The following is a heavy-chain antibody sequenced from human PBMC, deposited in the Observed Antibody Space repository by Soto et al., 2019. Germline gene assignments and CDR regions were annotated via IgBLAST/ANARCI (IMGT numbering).Heavy chain of an antibody. CDR2: ISSSSSTI. V-gene: IGHV3-48*02. Sequence: GSLRLSCAASGFTFSSYSMNWVRQAPGKGLEWVSYISSSSSTIYYADSVKGRFTISRDNAKNSLYLQMNSLRDEDTAVYYCARTPPNYYDSSGYYLTYAFDIWGQGTMVTVSS. CDR1: GFTFSSYS. J-gene: IGHJ3*02. CDR3: ARTPPNYYDSSGYYLTYAFDI. D-gene: IGHD3-22*01.